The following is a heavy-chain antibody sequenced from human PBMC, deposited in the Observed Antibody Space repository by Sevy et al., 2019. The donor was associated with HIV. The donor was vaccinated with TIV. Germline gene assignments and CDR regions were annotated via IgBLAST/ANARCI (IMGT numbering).Heavy chain of an antibody. CDR3: AREGGWNYDGDAFDI. CDR1: GFTFSSYW. CDR2: IKQDGSEK. D-gene: IGHD1-7*01. Sequence: GGSLRLSCAASGFTFSSYWMNWVRQAPGKGLEWVANIKQDGSEKYYVDSVKGRFTISRDNAKNSLYLQMNSLRAEDTAVYYCAREGGWNYDGDAFDIWGQGTMVTVSS. V-gene: IGHV3-7*01. J-gene: IGHJ3*02.